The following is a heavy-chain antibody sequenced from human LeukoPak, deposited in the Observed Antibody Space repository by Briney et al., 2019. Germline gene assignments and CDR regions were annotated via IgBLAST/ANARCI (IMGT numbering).Heavy chain of an antibody. J-gene: IGHJ4*02. Sequence: GGSLRLSCAASGFTFSSYAMSWVRQAPGKGLEWVSAISGSGGSTYYADSVKGRFTISRDNSKNTLYLQMNSLRAEDRAVYYGAKNGISHSTGGVCYFGGSDSGQDYYFDYWGQGTLVTVSS. CDR1: GFTFSSYA. V-gene: IGHV3-23*01. CDR2: ISGSGGST. D-gene: IGHD2-8*02. CDR3: AKNGISHSTGGVCYFGGSDSGQDYYFDY.